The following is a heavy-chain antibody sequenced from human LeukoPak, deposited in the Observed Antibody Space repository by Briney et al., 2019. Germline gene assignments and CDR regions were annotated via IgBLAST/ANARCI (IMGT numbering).Heavy chain of an antibody. CDR3: ARGYCSSTSCPFDY. CDR2: IGTAGDT. D-gene: IGHD2-2*01. Sequence: PGGSLRLSCAASGFTFSSYDMHWVRQATGKGLEWVSAIGTAGDTYYPGSVKGRFTISRENAKNSLYLQMNSLRAGDTAVYYCARGYCSSTSCPFDYWAREPWSPSPQ. CDR1: GFTFSSYD. V-gene: IGHV3-13*01. J-gene: IGHJ4*02.